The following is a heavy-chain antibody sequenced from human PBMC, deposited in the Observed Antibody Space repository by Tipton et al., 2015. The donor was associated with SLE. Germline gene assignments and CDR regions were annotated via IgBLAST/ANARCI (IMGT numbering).Heavy chain of an antibody. CDR3: ARDSAMVRGVDY. J-gene: IGHJ4*02. Sequence: TLSLTCTVSGGSISSYYWSWIRQPPGKGLEWIGYIYYSGSTNYNPSLKSRVTISVDTSKNQFSLKLSSVTAADTAVYYCARDSAMVRGVDYWGQGTLVTVSS. D-gene: IGHD3-10*01. CDR2: IYYSGST. V-gene: IGHV4-59*12. CDR1: GGSISSYY.